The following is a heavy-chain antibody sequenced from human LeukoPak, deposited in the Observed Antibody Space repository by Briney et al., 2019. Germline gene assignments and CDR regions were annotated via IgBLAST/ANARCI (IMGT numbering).Heavy chain of an antibody. J-gene: IGHJ6*04. CDR1: GGSISSYY. V-gene: IGHV4-59*01. CDR3: ARDRTAMVSGFRYYYYGMGV. D-gene: IGHD5-18*01. Sequence: SETLSLTCTVSGGSISSYYWSWIRQPPGKGLEWIGYIYYSGSTNYNPSLKSRVTISVDTSKNQFSLKLSSVTAADTAVYYCARDRTAMVSGFRYYYYGMGVWGKGTTVTVSS. CDR2: IYYSGST.